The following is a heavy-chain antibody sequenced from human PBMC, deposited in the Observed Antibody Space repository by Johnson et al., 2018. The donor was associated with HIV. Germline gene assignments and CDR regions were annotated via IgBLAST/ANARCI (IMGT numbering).Heavy chain of an antibody. V-gene: IGHV3-66*02. D-gene: IGHD1-7*01. CDR3: EGGPLGNYGLGYAFDF. CDR1: GFIVSSNY. J-gene: IGHJ3*01. Sequence: VQLVESGGGVVRPGGSLRLSCAASGFIVSSNYMSWVRQAPGKGLEWVSVIYSGGSTYYADSVKGRFTISRDNSKNTLYLQMGSLTTEDMAVYYCEGGPLGNYGLGYAFDFWGQGTKVTVSS. CDR2: IYSGGST.